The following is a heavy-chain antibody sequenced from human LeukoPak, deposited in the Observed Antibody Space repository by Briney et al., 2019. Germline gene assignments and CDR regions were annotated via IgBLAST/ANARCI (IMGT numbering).Heavy chain of an antibody. Sequence: PSETLSLTCAVYGGSFSGYYWSWIRQPPGKGLEWIGEINHSGSTNYNPSLKSRVTISVDTSKNQFSLKLSSVTAADTAVYYCARVEQQLVFDYWGQGTLVTVSS. V-gene: IGHV4-34*01. CDR1: GGSFSGYY. J-gene: IGHJ4*02. CDR2: INHSGST. D-gene: IGHD6-13*01. CDR3: ARVEQQLVFDY.